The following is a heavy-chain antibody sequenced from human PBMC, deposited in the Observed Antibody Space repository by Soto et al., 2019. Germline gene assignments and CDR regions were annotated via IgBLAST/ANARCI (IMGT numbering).Heavy chain of an antibody. V-gene: IGHV1-24*01. CDR2: FDPEDGET. J-gene: IGHJ6*02. Sequence: ASVKVSCKVSGYTLTELSMHWVRQAPGKGLEWMGGFDPEDGETIYAQKFQGRVTMTEDTSTDTAYMELSSLRSEDTAVYYCATLSSIAAAVPRSFLSVRGYCGMDVWGQGTAVTVSS. D-gene: IGHD6-13*01. CDR1: GYTLTELS. CDR3: ATLSSIAAAVPRSFLSVRGYCGMDV.